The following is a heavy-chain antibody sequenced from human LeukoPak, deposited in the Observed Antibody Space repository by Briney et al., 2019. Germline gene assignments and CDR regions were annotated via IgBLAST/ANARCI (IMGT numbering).Heavy chain of an antibody. CDR2: IYSGGST. J-gene: IGHJ5*02. CDR1: GFTVSSNY. V-gene: IGHV3-53*01. D-gene: IGHD4-17*01. Sequence: GGSLRLSCAASGFTVSSNYMSWVRQAPGKGLEWVSVIYSGGSTYYADSVKSRFTISRDNSKNTLYLQMNSLRAEDTAVYYCAREDTTGWFDPWGQGTLVTVSS. CDR3: AREDTTGWFDP.